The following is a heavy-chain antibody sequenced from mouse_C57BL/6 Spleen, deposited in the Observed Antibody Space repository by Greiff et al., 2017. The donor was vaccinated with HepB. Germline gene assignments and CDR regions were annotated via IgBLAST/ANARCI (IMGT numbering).Heavy chain of an antibody. CDR2: IDPSDSYT. Sequence: VQLQQSGAELVKPGASVKLSCKASGYTFTSYWMQWVKQRPGQGLEWIGEIDPSDSYTNYNQKFKGKATLTVDTSSSTAYMQLSRLTSEDSAVYYCARSDYYGSSMYYFDYWGQGTTLTVSS. CDR1: GYTFTSYW. D-gene: IGHD1-1*01. J-gene: IGHJ2*01. V-gene: IGHV1-50*01. CDR3: ARSDYYGSSMYYFDY.